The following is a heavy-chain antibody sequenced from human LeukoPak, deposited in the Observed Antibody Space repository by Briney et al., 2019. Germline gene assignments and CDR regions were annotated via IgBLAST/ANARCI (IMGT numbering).Heavy chain of an antibody. D-gene: IGHD6-13*01. V-gene: IGHV3-20*04. CDR3: AKDLWYSSSFADQNWFDP. Sequence: GGSLRLSCAASGFTFDDYGMSWVRQAPGKGLEWVSGINWNGGSTGYADSVKGRFTISRDNAKNSLYLQMNSLRAEDTAVYYCAKDLWYSSSFADQNWFDPWGQGTLVTVSS. J-gene: IGHJ5*02. CDR2: INWNGGST. CDR1: GFTFDDYG.